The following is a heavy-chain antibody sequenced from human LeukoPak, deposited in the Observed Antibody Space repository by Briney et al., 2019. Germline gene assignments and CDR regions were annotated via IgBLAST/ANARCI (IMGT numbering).Heavy chain of an antibody. CDR3: ARGPYYYYGMDV. CDR2: IYYSGST. J-gene: IGHJ6*02. Sequence: PSETLSLTCTVYGGSFSHYYWSWIRQPPGKGLEWIGYIYYSGSTNYNPSLKSRVTISVDTSKNQFSLKLSSVTAADTAVYYCARGPYYYYGMDVWGQGTTVTVSS. V-gene: IGHV4-59*01. CDR1: GGSFSHYY.